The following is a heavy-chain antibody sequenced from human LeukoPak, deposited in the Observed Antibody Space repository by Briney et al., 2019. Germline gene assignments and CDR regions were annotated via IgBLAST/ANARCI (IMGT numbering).Heavy chain of an antibody. CDR3: ARDPAGCSGGSCYSEAYYYYYGMDV. CDR1: GVTLSNYA. Sequence: GGSLRLSCVASGVTLSNYAMSWARQAPGKGLEWVSGISSSGSGGNTYYADSVKGRFTISRDSAKNSLYLQMNSLRAEDTAVYYCARDPAGCSGGSCYSEAYYYYYGMDVWGQGTTVTVSS. V-gene: IGHV3-23*01. J-gene: IGHJ6*02. D-gene: IGHD2-15*01. CDR2: ISSSGSGGNT.